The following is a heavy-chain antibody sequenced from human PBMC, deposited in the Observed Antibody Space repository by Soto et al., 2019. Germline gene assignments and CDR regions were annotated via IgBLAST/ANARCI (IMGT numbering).Heavy chain of an antibody. D-gene: IGHD4-17*01. Sequence: GGSLRLSCAASGFTVSSNYMSWVRQAPGKGLEWVSVIYSGGSTYYADSVKGRFTISRDNSKNTLYLQMNSLRAEDTAVYYCARGTDDYGGNYYYYGMDVWGQGTTVTVSS. CDR3: ARGTDDYGGNYYYYGMDV. CDR1: GFTVSSNY. J-gene: IGHJ6*02. V-gene: IGHV3-53*01. CDR2: IYSGGST.